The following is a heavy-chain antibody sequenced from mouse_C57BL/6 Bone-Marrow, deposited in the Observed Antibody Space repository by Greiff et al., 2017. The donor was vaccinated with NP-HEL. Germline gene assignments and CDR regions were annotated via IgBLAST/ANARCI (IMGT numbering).Heavy chain of an antibody. CDR1: GFTFSSYG. D-gene: IGHD2-10*01. V-gene: IGHV5-6*01. CDR2: ISSGGSYT. CDR3: ASLPSY. J-gene: IGHJ2*01. Sequence: EVMLVESGGDLVKPGGSLKLSCAASGFTFSSYGMSWVRQTPDKRLEWVATISSGGSYTYYPDSVKGRFTSSRDNAKNTLYLQMSSLKSEDTAMYYCASLPSYWGQGTTLTVSS.